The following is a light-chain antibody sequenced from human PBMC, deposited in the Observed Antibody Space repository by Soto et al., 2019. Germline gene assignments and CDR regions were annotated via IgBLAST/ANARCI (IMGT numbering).Light chain of an antibody. Sequence: EIVMTQSPATLSVSPGERATLSCRASQSVSSHLAWFQQKPGQAPRLVVYAASTRATGVPARFSGSGSGTDFTLTISRLEPEDFAVYYCQQYGSSPPYTFGQGTKLEIK. CDR1: QSVSSH. CDR2: AAS. V-gene: IGKV3-15*01. J-gene: IGKJ2*01. CDR3: QQYGSSPPYT.